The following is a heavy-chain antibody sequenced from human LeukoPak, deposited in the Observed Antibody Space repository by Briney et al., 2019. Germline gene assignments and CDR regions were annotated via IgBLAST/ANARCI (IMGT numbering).Heavy chain of an antibody. J-gene: IGHJ4*02. V-gene: IGHV3-21*01. CDR2: ISTSTTYV. D-gene: IGHD3-3*01. Sequence: GGSLRLSCAASGFTVSSYNMNWVRQAPGKGLEWVSSISTSTTYVYYAESVKGRFTISRDSAKNSVYLQMNSLRAEDTAVYYCARVDGTFWSGYRGPFDYWGQGTLVTVSS. CDR3: ARVDGTFWSGYRGPFDY. CDR1: GFTVSSYN.